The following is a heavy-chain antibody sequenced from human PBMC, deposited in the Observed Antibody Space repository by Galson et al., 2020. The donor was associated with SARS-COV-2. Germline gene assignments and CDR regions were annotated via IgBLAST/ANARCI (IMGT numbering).Heavy chain of an antibody. CDR1: GFTFSTYS. CDR2: ITSSSSYI. D-gene: IGHD2-15*01. CDR3: ASTPPTGYYYYYYMDF. J-gene: IGHJ6*03. V-gene: IGHV3-21*01. Sequence: GESLKISCAVSGFTFSTYSMNWVRQAPGKGLEWVSSITSSSSYIYYADSVKGRFTISRDNAKNLLYLQMNSLRPEDTAVYYCASTPPTGYYYYYYMDFWGKGTTVTSSS.